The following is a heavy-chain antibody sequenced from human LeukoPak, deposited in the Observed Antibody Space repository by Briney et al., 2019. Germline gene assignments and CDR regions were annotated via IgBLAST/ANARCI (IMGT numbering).Heavy chain of an antibody. D-gene: IGHD3-22*01. CDR2: IIPILGIA. V-gene: IGHV1-69*04. J-gene: IGHJ4*02. CDR3: VRYITYYYDSSGYYRARDY. CDR1: GGTFSSYA. Sequence: SVKVSCKASGGTFSSYAISWVRQAPGQGLEWMGRIIPILGIANYAQKFQGRVTITADKSTSTAYMELSSLRSEDTAVYYCVRYITYYYDSSGYYRARDYWGQGTLVTVSS.